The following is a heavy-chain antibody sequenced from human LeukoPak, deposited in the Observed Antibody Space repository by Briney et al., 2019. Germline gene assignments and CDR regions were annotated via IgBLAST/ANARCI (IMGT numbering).Heavy chain of an antibody. CDR1: GFTFSSYS. Sequence: PGGSLRLSCAASGFTFSSYSMNWVRQAPGKGLEWVSSISSSSSYIYYADSVKGRFTISRDNAKNSLYLQMNSLRAEDTAVYYCAPELIYDSSGYYRDYWGQGTLVTVSS. CDR2: ISSSSSYI. CDR3: APELIYDSSGYYRDY. J-gene: IGHJ4*02. D-gene: IGHD3-22*01. V-gene: IGHV3-21*01.